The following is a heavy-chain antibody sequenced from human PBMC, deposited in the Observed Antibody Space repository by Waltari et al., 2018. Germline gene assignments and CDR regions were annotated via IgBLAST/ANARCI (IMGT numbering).Heavy chain of an antibody. D-gene: IGHD2-15*01. J-gene: IGHJ6*02. V-gene: IGHV3-53*01. CDR1: GFTVSSNY. CDR2: IYSGGST. Sequence: EVQLVESGGGLIQPGGSLRLSCAASGFTVSSNYMSWVRQAPGKGLEWVSVIYSGGSTYDADSGKGRFTISRDNSKNTLYLQMNILRAEDTAVYYCARDAVVAATHRSYYYGMDVWGQGTTVTVSS. CDR3: ARDAVVAATHRSYYYGMDV.